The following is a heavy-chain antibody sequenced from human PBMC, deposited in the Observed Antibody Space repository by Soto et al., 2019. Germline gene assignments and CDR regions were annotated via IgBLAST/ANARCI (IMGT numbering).Heavy chain of an antibody. CDR2: INPNSGGT. CDR3: ARDPVPILMVYAIEVRSYGRDV. Sequence: ASVKVSCKASGYTFTGYYMHWVRQVPGQGLEWMGWINPNSGGTNYAQKFQGRVTMTRDTSISTAYMELSRLRSDDTAVYYCARDPVPILMVYAIEVRSYGRDVWGQGTTVTVSS. CDR1: GYTFTGYY. D-gene: IGHD2-8*01. V-gene: IGHV1-2*02. J-gene: IGHJ6*02.